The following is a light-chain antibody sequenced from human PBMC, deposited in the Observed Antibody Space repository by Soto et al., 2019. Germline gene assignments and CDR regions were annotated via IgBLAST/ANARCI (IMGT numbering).Light chain of an antibody. CDR2: DVS. CDR3: SSYTSSSTPYV. CDR1: NSDVGGYTY. V-gene: IGLV2-14*03. Sequence: QSALTQPASVSGSPGQSITISCTGTNSDVGGYTYVSWYQQHPGKAPELMIYDVSNRPSGVSNRFSGSKSGNTASLTISGLQADDEADYYCSSYTSSSTPYVFGTGTKVTVL. J-gene: IGLJ1*01.